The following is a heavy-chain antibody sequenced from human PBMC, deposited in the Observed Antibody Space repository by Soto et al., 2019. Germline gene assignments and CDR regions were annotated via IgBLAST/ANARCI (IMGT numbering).Heavy chain of an antibody. CDR2: TSHDGFSE. D-gene: IGHD3-10*01. CDR1: GFKLSDYG. J-gene: IGHJ6*02. V-gene: IGHV3-30*03. Sequence: QVKLVESGGGVVQPGKSLRLSCEVSGFKLSDYGLNWVRQAPGKGLEWVAATSHDGFSENHAESVRGRFTISSDNSKNTVFLQMDRLTSEDTAVYYCAREFRIRGAVIPYKYSAMDVWGQGTTVTVSS. CDR3: AREFRIRGAVIPYKYSAMDV.